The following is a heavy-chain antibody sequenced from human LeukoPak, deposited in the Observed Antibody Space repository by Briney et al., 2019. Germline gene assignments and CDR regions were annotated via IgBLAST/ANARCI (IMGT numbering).Heavy chain of an antibody. CDR3: AKGATVTKYYYYYGMDV. J-gene: IGHJ6*02. CDR1: GFTFSGYA. D-gene: IGHD4-17*01. V-gene: IGHV3-23*01. CDR2: ISGSGGST. Sequence: PGGSLRLSCAASGFTFSGYAMSWVRQAPGKGLEWVSAISGSGGSTYYADSVKGRFTISRDNSKNTLYLQMNSLRAEDTAVYYCAKGATVTKYYYYYGMDVWGQGTTVTVSS.